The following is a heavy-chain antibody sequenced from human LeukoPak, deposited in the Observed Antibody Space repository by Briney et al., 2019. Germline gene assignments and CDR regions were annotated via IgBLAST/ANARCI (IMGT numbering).Heavy chain of an antibody. CDR2: INPDGSTT. Sequence: GGSLRLSCAASGFSISTYWIHWVRQAPGKGLVWVSRINPDGSTTYYADPVKGRITISRDNAKNTLYLQMNSLRADDTAVYYCARGYNWNDPYFDYWGQGTLVTVSS. V-gene: IGHV3-74*01. CDR3: ARGYNWNDPYFDY. CDR1: GFSISTYW. J-gene: IGHJ4*02. D-gene: IGHD1-1*01.